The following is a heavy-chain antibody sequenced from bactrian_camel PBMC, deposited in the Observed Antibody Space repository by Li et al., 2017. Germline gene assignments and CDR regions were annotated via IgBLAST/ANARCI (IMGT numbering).Heavy chain of an antibody. CDR1: GYTFSTYC. CDR3: AAALSSGWFCGSREYTY. Sequence: VQLVESGGGSVQAGGSLQLSCAAAGYTFSTYCMGWFRQAPGKERERIATIYSGGYSTYYADTVKGRFTISRDNAKNTLYLQMNSLKPEDTAKYYCAAALSSGWFCGSREYTYWGQGTQGTV. CDR2: IYSGGYST. V-gene: IGHV3S31*01. D-gene: IGHD6*01. J-gene: IGHJ4*01.